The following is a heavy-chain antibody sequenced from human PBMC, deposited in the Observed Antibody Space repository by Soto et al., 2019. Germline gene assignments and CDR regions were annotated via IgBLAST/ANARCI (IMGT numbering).Heavy chain of an antibody. Sequence: PGESLKISCQGSGYRFNTYWIGWVRQMPGKGLEWMGIIYPGDSDTKYSPSFQGQVTISADKSINTVYLQWSSLRASDTAIYYCARPSGAANPDLGWYDYWGQGTQVTVP. CDR1: GYRFNTYW. J-gene: IGHJ4*02. CDR2: IYPGDSDT. CDR3: ARPSGAANPDLGWYDY. D-gene: IGHD6-19*01. V-gene: IGHV5-51*01.